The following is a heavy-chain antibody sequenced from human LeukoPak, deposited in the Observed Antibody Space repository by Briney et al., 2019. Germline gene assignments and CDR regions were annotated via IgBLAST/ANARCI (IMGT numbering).Heavy chain of an antibody. CDR2: IRYDGSNK. D-gene: IGHD6-6*01. V-gene: IGHV3-30*02. CDR3: ARDREQLVPLLGYFDY. Sequence: GGSLRLSCAASGFTFSSYGMHWVRQAPGKGLEWVAFIRYDGSNKYYADSVKGRFTISRDNSKNTLYLQMNSLGAEDTAVYYCARDREQLVPLLGYFDYWGQGTLVTVSS. J-gene: IGHJ4*02. CDR1: GFTFSSYG.